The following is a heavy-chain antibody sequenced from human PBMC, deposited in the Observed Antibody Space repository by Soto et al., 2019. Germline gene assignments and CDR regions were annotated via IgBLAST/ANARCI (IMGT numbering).Heavy chain of an antibody. CDR2: IFYTGNT. Sequence: LSLTCNVSGGPISSYYWSWIRQSPGKGLEWIGQIFYTGNTNYNPSLKSRVTMSVDIPKKQFSLKLRSVTTADTAIYFCARNNVRGVSNSYNWMDPWGQGTLVTVSS. V-gene: IGHV4-59*01. J-gene: IGHJ5*02. CDR1: GGPISSYY. D-gene: IGHD3-10*01. CDR3: ARNNVRGVSNSYNWMDP.